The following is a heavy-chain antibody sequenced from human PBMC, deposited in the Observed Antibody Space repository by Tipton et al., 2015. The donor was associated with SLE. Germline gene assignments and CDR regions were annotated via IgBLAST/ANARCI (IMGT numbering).Heavy chain of an antibody. CDR3: TRDLGIFGVVIDY. CDR1: GFTFSRYN. V-gene: IGHV3-48*01. D-gene: IGHD3-3*01. J-gene: IGHJ4*02. CDR2: ISSSASTI. Sequence: SLRLSCAASGFTFSRYNMNWIRQAPGKGLEWVSYISSSASTIYYADSVKGRFTISRDNAKNSLYLQMNSLRAEDTAIYYCTRDLGIFGVVIDYWGQGTLVTVSS.